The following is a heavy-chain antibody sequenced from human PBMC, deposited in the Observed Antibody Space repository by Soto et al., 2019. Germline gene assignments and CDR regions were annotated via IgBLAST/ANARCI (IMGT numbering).Heavy chain of an antibody. D-gene: IGHD1-7*01. CDR1: GFTFSSYE. CDR3: ARALLELTPLSWFDP. CDR2: ISRSGSTI. Sequence: EVQLVESGGGLVQPGGSLRLSCAASGFTFSSYEMNWVRQAPGKGLEWVSYISRSGSTIYYADSVKGRFTISRDNAKNSLYLQMNSLRAEYTAVYYCARALLELTPLSWFDPWGQGTLVTVSS. J-gene: IGHJ5*02. V-gene: IGHV3-48*03.